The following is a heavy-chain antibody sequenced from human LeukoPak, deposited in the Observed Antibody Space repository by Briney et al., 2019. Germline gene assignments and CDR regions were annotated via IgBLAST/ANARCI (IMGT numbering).Heavy chain of an antibody. D-gene: IGHD6-13*01. J-gene: IGHJ4*02. CDR3: ARDPSSYSSSWFDY. CDR2: ISYDGSNK. CDR1: GFTFSSYG. Sequence: GGSLRLSCAASGFTFSSYGMHWVRQAPGKGLEWVAVISYDGSNKYYADSVKGRFTISRDNAKNTLYLQMNSLRAEDTAVYYCARDPSSYSSSWFDYWGQGTLVTVSS. V-gene: IGHV3-30*03.